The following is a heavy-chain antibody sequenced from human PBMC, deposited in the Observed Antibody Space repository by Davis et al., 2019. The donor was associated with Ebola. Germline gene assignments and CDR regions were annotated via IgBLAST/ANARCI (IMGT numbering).Heavy chain of an antibody. CDR2: IIPIFGAT. CDR1: GGTFSNYA. V-gene: IGHV1-69*13. J-gene: IGHJ4*02. CDR3: ARAHSMAAAGPFDY. Sequence: SVKVSCKASGGTFSNYAINWVRQAPGQGLEWMGGIIPIFGATNNAQTFQGRVTITADESTSTVYMKLSSLRSDDTAIYYCARAHSMAAAGPFDYWGQGTLVTVSS. D-gene: IGHD6-13*01.